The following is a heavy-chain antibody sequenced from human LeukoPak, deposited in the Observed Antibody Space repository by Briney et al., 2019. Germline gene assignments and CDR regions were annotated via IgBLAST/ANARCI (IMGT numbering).Heavy chain of an antibody. CDR2: MNPNSGNT. Sequence: ASVKVSCKASGYTFTSYDINWVRQATGQGLEWMGWMNPNSGNTGYAQKFQGRVTMTRNTSISTAYMELSSLRSEDTAVYYCARGSDYYGSGRYREWGQGTLVTVSS. D-gene: IGHD3-10*01. V-gene: IGHV1-8*01. J-gene: IGHJ4*02. CDR3: ARGSDYYGSGRYRE. CDR1: GYTFTSYD.